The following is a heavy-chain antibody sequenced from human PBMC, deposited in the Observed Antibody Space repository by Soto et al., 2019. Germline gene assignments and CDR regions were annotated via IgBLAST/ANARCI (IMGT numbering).Heavy chain of an antibody. D-gene: IGHD4-17*01. CDR1: GASIYNGGYF. J-gene: IGHJ5*02. CDR2: IHNSGSP. V-gene: IGHV4-30-4*01. CDR3: VRNDYFRFDP. Sequence: TSETLSLTCTVSGASIYNGGYFLSWIRQSPGKGLEWIGHIHNSGSPYNNPSLMSRVTISADTSMNQFSLKLTSMTAADTAFYYRVRNDYFRFDPWGRGTLVTVSS.